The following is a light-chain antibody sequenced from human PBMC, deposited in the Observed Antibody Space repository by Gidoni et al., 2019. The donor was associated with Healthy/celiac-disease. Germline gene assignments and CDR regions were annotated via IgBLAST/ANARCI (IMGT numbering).Light chain of an antibody. CDR3: QQANSCPPLT. CDR1: QGISSW. J-gene: IGKJ4*01. CDR2: AAS. V-gene: IGKV1-12*01. Sequence: DIQMNQSPASVSASVGDRVTITCRASQGISSWLACYQQKPGNHPKILIYAASSLQSGVPSRFSGSGSGTDFTLPSSSLQPEDFATYYCQQANSCPPLTFGGGTKVEIK.